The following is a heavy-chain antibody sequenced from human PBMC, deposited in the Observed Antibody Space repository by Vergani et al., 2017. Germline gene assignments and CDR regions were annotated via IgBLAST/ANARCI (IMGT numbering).Heavy chain of an antibody. CDR3: AGDLWDYYDSSPSNCYYGMDF. CDR2: IIPILGIA. CDR1: GGTFSSYA. V-gene: IGHV1-69*04. D-gene: IGHD3-22*01. J-gene: IGHJ6*02. Sequence: QVQLVQSGAEVKKPGSSVKVSCKASGGTFSSYAISWVRQAPGQGLEWMGRIIPILGIANYAQKFQGRVTITADKSTSTAYMGLSSLRSEDTAVYYCAGDLWDYYDSSPSNCYYGMDFWGQGTTVTVSS.